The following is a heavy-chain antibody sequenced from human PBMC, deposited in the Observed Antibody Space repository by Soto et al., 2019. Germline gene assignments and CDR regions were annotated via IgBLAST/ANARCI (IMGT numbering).Heavy chain of an antibody. CDR3: ATAVAGLYFDY. D-gene: IGHD6-19*01. CDR2: IYYSGST. Sequence: SETLSLTCTVSGGSISSYYWSWIRQPPGKGLEWIGYIYYSGSTNYNPSLKSRVTISVDTSKNQFSLKLSSVTAADTAVYYCATAVAGLYFDYWGQGALVTVSS. V-gene: IGHV4-59*01. CDR1: GGSISSYY. J-gene: IGHJ4*02.